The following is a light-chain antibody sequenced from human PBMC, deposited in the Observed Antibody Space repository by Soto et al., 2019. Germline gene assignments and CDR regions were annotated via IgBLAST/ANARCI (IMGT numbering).Light chain of an antibody. CDR1: QSVGTY. V-gene: IGKV3-20*01. CDR2: GAS. Sequence: DIVLTQSPGTLSLSPGERATLSCRASQSVGTYLAWYQQKPVQAPRLLIYGASSRATGISDRFSGSGSGTDCTLTISRLEPEDFAVYYCQQYVSTPLTFGGGTKVELK. J-gene: IGKJ4*01. CDR3: QQYVSTPLT.